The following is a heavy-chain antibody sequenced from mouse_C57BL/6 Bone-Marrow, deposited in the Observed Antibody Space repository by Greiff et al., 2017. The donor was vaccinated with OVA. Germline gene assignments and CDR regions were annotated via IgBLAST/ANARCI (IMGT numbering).Heavy chain of an antibody. Sequence: EVMLLESGGGLVKPGGSLKLSCAASGFTFSDYGMHWVRQAPEKGLEWVAYISSGSSTIYYADTVKGRFTISRDNAKNTLFLQMTSLRSEDTAMYYCARGNWDVGYWGQGTTLTVSS. CDR3: ARGNWDVGY. D-gene: IGHD4-1*01. V-gene: IGHV5-17*01. J-gene: IGHJ2*01. CDR2: ISSGSSTI. CDR1: GFTFSDYG.